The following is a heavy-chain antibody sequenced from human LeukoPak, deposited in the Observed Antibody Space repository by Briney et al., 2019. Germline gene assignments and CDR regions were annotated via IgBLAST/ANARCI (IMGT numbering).Heavy chain of an antibody. V-gene: IGHV3-21*01. J-gene: IGHJ4*02. Sequence: PGGSLRLSCAASGFTFSSYSMNWVRQAPGEGLEWVSSISSSSSYIYYADSVKGRFTISRDNAKNSLYLQMNSLRAEDTAVYYCASQDYYDSSGADYWGQGTLVTVSS. CDR1: GFTFSSYS. CDR3: ASQDYYDSSGADY. D-gene: IGHD3-22*01. CDR2: ISSSSSYI.